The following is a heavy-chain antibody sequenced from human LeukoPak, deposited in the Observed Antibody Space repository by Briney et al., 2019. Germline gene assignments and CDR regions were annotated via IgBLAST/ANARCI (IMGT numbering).Heavy chain of an antibody. CDR1: GGPFSGYY. CDR3: ARGLSRSSGHNWFDP. J-gene: IGHJ5*02. CDR2: INHSGST. V-gene: IGHV4-34*01. D-gene: IGHD6-25*01. Sequence: SETLSLTCAVYGGPFSGYYWSWIRQPPGKGLEWIGEINHSGSTNYNPSLKSRVTISVDTSKNQFSLKLSSVTAADTAVYYCARGLSRSSGHNWFDPWGQGTLVTVSS.